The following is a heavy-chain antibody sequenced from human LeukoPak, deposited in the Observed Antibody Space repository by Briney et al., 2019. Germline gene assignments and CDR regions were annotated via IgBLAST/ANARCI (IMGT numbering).Heavy chain of an antibody. J-gene: IGHJ4*02. CDR2: IYPGDSDA. D-gene: IGHD1-26*01. CDR1: GYSFNSYW. Sequence: KSGESLKISCKGSGYSFNSYWIGWVRQMPGKGRKWMGIIYPGDSDARYSPSFQGQVTISADKSISTAYLQWSSLKASDTAMYYCARRRDLYSGSYYPFDYWGQGTLVTVSS. V-gene: IGHV5-51*01. CDR3: ARRRDLYSGSYYPFDY.